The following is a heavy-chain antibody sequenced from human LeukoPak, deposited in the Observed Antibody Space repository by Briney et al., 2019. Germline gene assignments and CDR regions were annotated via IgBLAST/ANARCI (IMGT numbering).Heavy chain of an antibody. V-gene: IGHV3-21*01. CDR3: ASQRRDGYSFYRAPDAFDI. CDR1: GFTFSSYS. Sequence: PGGSLRLSCAASGFTFSSYSMNWVRQAPGKGLEWVSSISSSSSYIYYADSVKGRFTISRDNAKNSLYLQMNSLRAEDTAVYYCASQRRDGYSFYRAPDAFDIWGQGTMVTVSS. J-gene: IGHJ3*02. D-gene: IGHD5-24*01. CDR2: ISSSSSYI.